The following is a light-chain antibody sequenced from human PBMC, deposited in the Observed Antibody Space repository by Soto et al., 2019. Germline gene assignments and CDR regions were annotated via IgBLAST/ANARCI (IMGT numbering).Light chain of an antibody. CDR3: QQFGDSPMYT. Sequence: VLTQSPGTLSLSPGERATLSCRASQTVNNNYFAWYVHRPGQAPRLLIYNATVRAAGAPGRFSGSGSGTDFTLSISTLEPEDSAVYYCQQFGDSPMYTFGQGTKLDIK. CDR1: QTVNNNY. CDR2: NAT. V-gene: IGKV3-20*01. J-gene: IGKJ2*01.